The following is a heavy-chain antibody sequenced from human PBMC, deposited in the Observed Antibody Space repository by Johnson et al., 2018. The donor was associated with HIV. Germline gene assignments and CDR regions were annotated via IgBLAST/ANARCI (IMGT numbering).Heavy chain of an antibody. CDR2: IRYDGSNK. CDR3: ATPRGRSPHAFDI. Sequence: VQLVESGGDLVQPGGSLRLSCAASGFTFNSFWLSWVRQAPGKGLEWVAFIRYDGSNKYYADSVKGRFTISRDNAKNSLSLQMNSLRAEDTAVYYCATPRGRSPHAFDIWGQGTMVTVSS. CDR1: GFTFNSFW. D-gene: IGHD3-16*01. J-gene: IGHJ3*02. V-gene: IGHV3-7*03.